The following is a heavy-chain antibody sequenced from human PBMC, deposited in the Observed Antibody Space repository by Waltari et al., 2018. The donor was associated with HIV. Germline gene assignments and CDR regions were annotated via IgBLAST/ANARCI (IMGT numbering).Heavy chain of an antibody. V-gene: IGHV3-7*01. CDR1: GFAFRHYW. J-gene: IGHJ5*02. CDR2: ISQDGSEK. Sequence: EVQLVESGGGLVQPGGSLRLSCEASGFAFRHYWLSWVRRIRGKGLGWVATISQDGSEKYYLESVRGRFAVSRDNAYNILYLQMNSLGVEDMATYHCAAGPASVTLYNWFDPWGQGTLVTVSS. D-gene: IGHD4-17*01. CDR3: AAGPASVTLYNWFDP.